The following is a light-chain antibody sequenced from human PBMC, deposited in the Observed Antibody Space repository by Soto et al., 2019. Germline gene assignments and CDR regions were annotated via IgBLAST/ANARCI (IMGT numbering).Light chain of an antibody. CDR1: QSIGDS. CDR2: DVS. Sequence: DIQMTQSPSTLSASVGDRVTITCRASQSIGDSLAWYQQKPGKAPYLLISDVSSLERGVPSRFSGSGSGTEFTLTISSLQPDDFATYYCQQYNSYSPTFGQGTKVDIK. CDR3: QQYNSYSPT. V-gene: IGKV1-5*01. J-gene: IGKJ1*01.